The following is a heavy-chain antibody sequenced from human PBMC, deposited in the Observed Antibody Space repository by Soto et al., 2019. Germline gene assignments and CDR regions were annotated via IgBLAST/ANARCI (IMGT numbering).Heavy chain of an antibody. Sequence: GESLKISCKGSGYSFTSYWIGWVRQMPGKGLEWMGIIYPGDSDTRYSPSFQGQVTISADKSISTAYLQWSSLKASDTAMYYCARHVGSGSYPRRTDGRWFDPWGQGTLVTVSS. V-gene: IGHV5-51*01. CDR2: IYPGDSDT. CDR3: ARHVGSGSYPRRTDGRWFDP. J-gene: IGHJ5*02. CDR1: GYSFTSYW. D-gene: IGHD3-10*01.